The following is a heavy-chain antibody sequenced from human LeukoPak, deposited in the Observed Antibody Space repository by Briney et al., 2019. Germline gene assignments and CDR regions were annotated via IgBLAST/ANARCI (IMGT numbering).Heavy chain of an antibody. Sequence: SETLSLTCTVSGGSISSYYWSWIRQPPGKGLEWIGYIYYSGSTNYNPSLKSRVTISVDTSKNQFSLKLSSVTAADTAVYYCARVNGGYKTYFDHWGQGTLVTVSS. CDR2: IYYSGST. CDR3: ARVNGGYKTYFDH. J-gene: IGHJ4*02. D-gene: IGHD4-23*01. CDR1: GGSISSYY. V-gene: IGHV4-59*01.